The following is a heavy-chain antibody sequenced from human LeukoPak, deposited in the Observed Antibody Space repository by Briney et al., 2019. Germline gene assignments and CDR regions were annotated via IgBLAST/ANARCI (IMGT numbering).Heavy chain of an antibody. J-gene: IGHJ4*02. CDR2: ISGSGGST. D-gene: IGHD3-22*01. V-gene: IGHV3-23*01. CDR1: GFTFYSYA. Sequence: GGSLRLSCAASGFTFYSYAMSWVRQAPGKGLEWVSAISGSGGSTYYADSVKGRFTISRDNSKNTLYLQMNSLRAENTAVYYCAKGNSGYYPYYFDYWGQGTLVTVSS. CDR3: AKGNSGYYPYYFDY.